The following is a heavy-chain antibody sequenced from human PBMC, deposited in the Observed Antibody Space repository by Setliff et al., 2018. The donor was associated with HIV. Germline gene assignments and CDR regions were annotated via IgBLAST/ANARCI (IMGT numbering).Heavy chain of an antibody. CDR1: GVSFSGYY. V-gene: IGHV4-34*01. CDR2: INHRGIT. J-gene: IGHJ6*02. CDR3: ARVVWMAAAGTIDYYYYGMDI. Sequence: SETRSLTCAVYGVSFSGYYWSWIRQPPGKGLEWIGEINHRGITNYSPSLKSRVTISVDTSKNQFSLKLRSVTAADTAVYYCARVVWMAAAGTIDYYYYGMDIWGQGTTVTVSS. D-gene: IGHD6-13*01.